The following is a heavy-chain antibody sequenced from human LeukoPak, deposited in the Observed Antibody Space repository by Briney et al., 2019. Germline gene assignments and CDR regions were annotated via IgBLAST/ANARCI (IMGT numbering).Heavy chain of an antibody. V-gene: IGHV1-46*01. CDR1: GYTFTSYY. CDR3: ARDDLYDFWSGYLLDY. Sequence: GASVKVSCKASGYTFTSYYMHWVRQAPGQGLEWMGIINPSGGSTSYAQKFQGRVTMTRDMSTSTAYMELSSLRSEDTAVYYCARDDLYDFWSGYLLDYWGQGTLVTVSS. J-gene: IGHJ4*02. CDR2: INPSGGST. D-gene: IGHD3-3*01.